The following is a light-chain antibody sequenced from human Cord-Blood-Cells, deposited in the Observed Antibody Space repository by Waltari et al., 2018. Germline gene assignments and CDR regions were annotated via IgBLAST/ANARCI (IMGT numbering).Light chain of an antibody. J-gene: IGLJ2*01. CDR2: EVS. CDR3: CSYAGSSTLV. Sequence: QSALTPPASVSGSPGPSITISCTGTSSDVVSYNLVSWYQQHPGKAPKLMIYEVSKRPSGVSNRFSGSKSGNTASLTISGLQAEDEADYYCCSYAGSSTLVFGGGTKLTVL. CDR1: SSDVVSYNL. V-gene: IGLV2-23*02.